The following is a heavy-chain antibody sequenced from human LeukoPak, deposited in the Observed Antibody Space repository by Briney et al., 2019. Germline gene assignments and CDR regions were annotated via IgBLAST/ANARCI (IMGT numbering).Heavy chain of an antibody. CDR3: ARDWRSRYHNGVGDYGLPDYYYYYYMVV. D-gene: IGHD4-17*01. J-gene: IGHJ6*03. CDR1: GYTFTSYY. V-gene: IGHV1-46*01. CDR2: INPSGGST. Sequence: GASVKVSXKASGYTFTSYYMHWVRQAPGQGLEWMGIINPSGGSTSYAQKFQGRVTMTRDTSTSTVYMELSSLRSEDTAVYYCARDWRSRYHNGVGDYGLPDYYYYYYMVVWGKGTTVTVSS.